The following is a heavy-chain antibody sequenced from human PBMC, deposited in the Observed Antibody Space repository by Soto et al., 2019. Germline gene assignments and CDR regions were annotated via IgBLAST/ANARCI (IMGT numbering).Heavy chain of an antibody. D-gene: IGHD3-22*01. J-gene: IGHJ4*02. CDR1: GFTFSRYG. CDR3: ARDDDYEANAFDY. CDR2: IWNDGIRK. Sequence: GGSLRLSCAASGFTFSRYGMHWARQAPGKGLEWVALIWNDGIRKVYVDSVKGRFTISRDNSKNTLDLQMNSLRAEDTAVYYCARDDDYEANAFDYWGPGTLVTVSS. V-gene: IGHV3-33*01.